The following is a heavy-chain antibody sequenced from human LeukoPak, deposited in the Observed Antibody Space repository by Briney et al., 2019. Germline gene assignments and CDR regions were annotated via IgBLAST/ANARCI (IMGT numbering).Heavy chain of an antibody. CDR1: GYTFTSYG. J-gene: IGHJ4*02. V-gene: IGHV1-8*03. D-gene: IGHD6-13*01. CDR2: MNPNSGNT. Sequence: ASVKVSCKASGYTFTSYGISWVRQAPGQGLEWMGWMNPNSGNTGYAQKFQGRVTITRNTSISTAYMELSSLRSEDTAVYYCARVLGYSSSSYYFDYWGQGTLVTVSS. CDR3: ARVLGYSSSSYYFDY.